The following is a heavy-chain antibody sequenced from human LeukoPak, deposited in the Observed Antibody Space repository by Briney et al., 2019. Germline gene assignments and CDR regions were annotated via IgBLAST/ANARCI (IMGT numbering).Heavy chain of an antibody. J-gene: IGHJ6*02. CDR2: FHNSGNI. V-gene: IGHV4-4*07. Sequence: PSETLSLTCIVSGDSTSSFYWNWIRQSAGKGLEWIGRFHNSGNIKYNPSLKSRVTVSVDTSQKQFSLKLSSVTAADTAVYYCARDNPVDYYNNYGMDVWGQGITVTVSS. CDR1: GDSTSSFY. CDR3: ARDNPVDYYNNYGMDV.